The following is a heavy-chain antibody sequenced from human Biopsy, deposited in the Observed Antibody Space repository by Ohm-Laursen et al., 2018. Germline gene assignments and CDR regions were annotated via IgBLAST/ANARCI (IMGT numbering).Heavy chain of an antibody. D-gene: IGHD3-16*01. CDR3: AREGAFGDTDAYYGLDV. Sequence: SVKVSCKASGYTFNTYDINWVRQAAGQGPEWMGWMNPNSGNTGFAQKFQGRITMTRSTSITTAYMELTNLRSEDTAVYYCAREGAFGDTDAYYGLDVWGLGTTVSVSS. V-gene: IGHV1-8*01. CDR1: GYTFNTYD. CDR2: MNPNSGNT. J-gene: IGHJ6*02.